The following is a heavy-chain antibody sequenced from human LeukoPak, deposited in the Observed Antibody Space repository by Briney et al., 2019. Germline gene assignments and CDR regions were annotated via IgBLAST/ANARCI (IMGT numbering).Heavy chain of an antibody. J-gene: IGHJ4*02. CDR3: ARGIHLDY. D-gene: IGHD3-10*01. V-gene: IGHV1-46*01. CDR1: GYTFTTYY. CDR2: INPSGGST. Sequence: ASVKVSCKASGYTFTTYYMHWVRQAPGQGLEWMGIINPSGGSTTYAQNFQGRVTMTRDTSTSAVYMEVSSLRSEDTAVYYCARGIHLDYWGQGTLVTVSS.